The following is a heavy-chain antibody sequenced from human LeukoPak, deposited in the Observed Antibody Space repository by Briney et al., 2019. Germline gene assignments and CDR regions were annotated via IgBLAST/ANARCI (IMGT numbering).Heavy chain of an antibody. J-gene: IGHJ5*02. V-gene: IGHV1-24*01. CDR1: GYTLTELS. Sequence: ASVKVSCKVSGYTLTELSMHWERQAPGKGLEWMGGFDPEDGETIYAQKFQGRVTMTEDTSTDTAYMELSSLRSEDTAVYYCATDPATNQFWSGYYESWGQGTLVTVSS. CDR2: FDPEDGET. CDR3: ATDPATNQFWSGYYES. D-gene: IGHD3-3*01.